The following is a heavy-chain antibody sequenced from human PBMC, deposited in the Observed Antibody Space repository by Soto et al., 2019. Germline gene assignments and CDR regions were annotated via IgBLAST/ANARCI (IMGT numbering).Heavy chain of an antibody. CDR3: ARSVEGHFDY. CDR2: MTSDMKTI. CDR1: GFTFSVYS. J-gene: IGHJ4*02. V-gene: IGHV3-48*02. Sequence: EVQLVESGGGLVQPGGSLRLSCAASGFTFSVYSMNWIRQAPGKGLQWVSYMTSDMKTIHYADSVQGRFTISRDNAKNLVYLQMTSLRDEDTAVYYCARSVEGHFDYWRQGALVTVSS. D-gene: IGHD6-19*01.